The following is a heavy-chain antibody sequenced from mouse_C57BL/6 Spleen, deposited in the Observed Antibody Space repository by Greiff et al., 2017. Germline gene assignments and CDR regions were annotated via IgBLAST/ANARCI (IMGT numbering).Heavy chain of an antibody. J-gene: IGHJ2*01. D-gene: IGHD2-4*01. V-gene: IGHV1-66*01. Sequence: VQLQESGPELVKPGASVKISCKASGYSFTSYYIHWVKQRPGQGLEWIGWIYPGSGNTKYNEKFKGKATLTADTSSSTAYMQLSSLTSEDSAVYYCARSPDYDDYFDYWGQGTTLTVSS. CDR2: IYPGSGNT. CDR3: ARSPDYDDYFDY. CDR1: GYSFTSYY.